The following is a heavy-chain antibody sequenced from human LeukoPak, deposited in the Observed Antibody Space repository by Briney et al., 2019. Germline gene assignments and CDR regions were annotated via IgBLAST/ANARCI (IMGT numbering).Heavy chain of an antibody. CDR3: ARDGLRWYFDL. Sequence: PSETLSLTCTVSGGSISSGGYYWRWIRQPPGKGLGWIGYIYHSGSTYYNPTLKSRVTISVDRSKNQFSLKLSSVTAADMAVYYCARDGLRWYFDLWGRGTLATVSS. CDR2: IYHSGST. V-gene: IGHV4-30-2*01. J-gene: IGHJ2*01. CDR1: GGSISSGGYY.